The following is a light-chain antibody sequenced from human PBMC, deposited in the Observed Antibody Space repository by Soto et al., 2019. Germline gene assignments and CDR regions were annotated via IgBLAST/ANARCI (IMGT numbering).Light chain of an antibody. CDR1: QSVSSSY. CDR2: GAS. V-gene: IGKV3-20*01. Sequence: EIVLTQSPGTLSLSPGERATLSCRASQSVSSSYLAWYQQKPGQAPRLLIYGASSRATGISDRFSGSGSGIDFALTISRMEPEDFAVYYCQQYGSSRWTFGQGTKVAI. J-gene: IGKJ1*01. CDR3: QQYGSSRWT.